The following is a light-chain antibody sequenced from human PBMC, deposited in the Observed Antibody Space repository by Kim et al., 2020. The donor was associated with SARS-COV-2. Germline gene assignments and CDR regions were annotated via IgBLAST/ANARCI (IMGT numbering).Light chain of an antibody. CDR1: RSDVGSYNY. J-gene: IGLJ1*01. CDR3: SSYTRSSTNYV. V-gene: IGLV2-14*03. CDR2: AVS. Sequence: QSITLSCTGNRSDVGSYNYVSWYQQHPGKAPKLMIYAVSNRPSGVSNRFSGSKSGNTASLTISGLQAEDEADYYCSSYTRSSTNYVFGTGTKVTVL.